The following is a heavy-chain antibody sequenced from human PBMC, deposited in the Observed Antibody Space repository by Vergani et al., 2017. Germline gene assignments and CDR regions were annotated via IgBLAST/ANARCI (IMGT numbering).Heavy chain of an antibody. CDR3: ARDWDSRGEVLRYFDWSPTLED. D-gene: IGHD3-9*01. V-gene: IGHV3-11*01. CDR2: ISSSGSTI. J-gene: IGHJ4*02. CDR1: GFTFSDYY. Sequence: QVQLVESGGGLVKPGGSLRLSCAASGFTFSDYYMSWIRQAPGKGLEWVSYISSSGSTIYYADSVKGRFTISRDNAKNSLYLQMNSLRAEDTAVYYCARDWDSRGEVLRYFDWSPTLEDWGQGTLVTVSS.